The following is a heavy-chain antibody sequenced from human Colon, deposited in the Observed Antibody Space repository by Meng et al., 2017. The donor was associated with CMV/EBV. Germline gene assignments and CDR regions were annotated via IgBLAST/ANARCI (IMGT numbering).Heavy chain of an antibody. Sequence: SEVSFSSYNFDWGRLAPGKGQKWIESISSTSTYICNADSVKGRVTVSRDNSKDSLYLQMNSLRAEDTAVYYCANQRPWNYYHSMDLWGQGTTVTVSS. CDR1: EVSFSSYN. CDR2: ISSTSTYI. J-gene: IGHJ6*02. V-gene: IGHV3-21*01. D-gene: IGHD3-22*01. CDR3: ANQRPWNYYHSMDL.